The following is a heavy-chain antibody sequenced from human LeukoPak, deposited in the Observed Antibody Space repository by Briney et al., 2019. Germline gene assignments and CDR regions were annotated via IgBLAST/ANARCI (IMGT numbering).Heavy chain of an antibody. J-gene: IGHJ3*02. CDR3: ARGDDSSGYYDAFDI. Sequence: GGSLRLSCAASGFTFSNYWMSWVRQAPGNGPEWVANIKEDESEKNYVNSVKDRFTISRDNAKNSLYLQMNSLRAEDTAVYYCARGDDSSGYYDAFDIWGQGTMVTVSS. V-gene: IGHV3-7*01. CDR1: GFTFSNYW. D-gene: IGHD3-22*01. CDR2: IKEDESEK.